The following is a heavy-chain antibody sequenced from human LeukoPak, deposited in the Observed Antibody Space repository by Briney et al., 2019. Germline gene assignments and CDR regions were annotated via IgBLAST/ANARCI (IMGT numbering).Heavy chain of an antibody. CDR3: ARGLSTVYCSSMSCFPMGAFDI. CDR1: GFTFSTYA. V-gene: IGHV3-30*04. Sequence: GGSLRLSCAASGFTFSTYAMHWIRQAPGKGLEWVAVISYDGSHKNYADSVKGRFTISRDNSKNTLFMQMNSVRAEDMAVYYCARGLSTVYCSSMSCFPMGAFDIWGQGTMVTVSS. CDR2: ISYDGSHK. D-gene: IGHD2-2*01. J-gene: IGHJ3*02.